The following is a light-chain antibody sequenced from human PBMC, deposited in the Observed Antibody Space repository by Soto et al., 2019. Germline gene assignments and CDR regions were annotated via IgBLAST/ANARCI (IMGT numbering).Light chain of an antibody. CDR2: DVT. J-gene: IGLJ2*01. V-gene: IGLV2-11*01. CDR3: CSYAGSYTVV. CDR1: SSDVGGYNY. Sequence: QSVLTQPRSVSGSPGQSVTIACTGTSSDVGGYNYVSWYQHHPGKAPKLMIYDVTKRPSGVPDRFSGSKSGNTASLTISGLKAEDEADYYCCSYAGSYTVVFGGGTKLTVL.